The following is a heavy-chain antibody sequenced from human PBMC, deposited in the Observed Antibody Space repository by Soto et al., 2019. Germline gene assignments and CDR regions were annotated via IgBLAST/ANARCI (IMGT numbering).Heavy chain of an antibody. CDR1: GFSLSTSGMR. V-gene: IGHV2-70*04. J-gene: IGHJ4*02. CDR2: IDWDYDK. D-gene: IGHD2-21*01. CDR3: ARMFHCGGDTCPFDY. Sequence: ASGPTLVNPTQTLTLTCTFSGFSLSTSGMRVSWIRRPPGKALEWLARIDWDYDKFYSTTPKTRLTISMDNSKNQMVLTMTNMNPVDTATDYCARMFHCGGDTCPFDYWGQGALVTVSS.